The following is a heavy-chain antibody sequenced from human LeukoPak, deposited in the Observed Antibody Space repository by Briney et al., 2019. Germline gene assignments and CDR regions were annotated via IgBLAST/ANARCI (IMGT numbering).Heavy chain of an antibody. J-gene: IGHJ4*02. D-gene: IGHD1-26*01. CDR3: ATLGGYSGSYYFDY. CDR2: ISAYNGNT. V-gene: IGHV1-18*01. CDR1: GCTFTSYG. Sequence: ASVKVSCKASGCTFTSYGISWVRQAPGQGLEWMGWISAYNGNTNYAQKFQGRVTMTEDTSTDTAYMELSSLRSEDTAVYYCATLGGYSGSYYFDYWGQGTLVTVSS.